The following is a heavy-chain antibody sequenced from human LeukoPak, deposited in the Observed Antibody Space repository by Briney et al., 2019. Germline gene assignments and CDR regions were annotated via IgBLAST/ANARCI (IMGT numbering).Heavy chain of an antibody. V-gene: IGHV3-30*03. CDR2: ISYDGTNK. Sequence: GASLRLSCAASGFTFSNYVIHWVRQAPGKGLEWLAVISYDGTNKYYADTVKGRFTISRDHSQSTVDLQMNTLRGADTAVYYCVRSPTYYNMDVWGKGTTVTVSS. CDR3: VRSPTYYNMDV. J-gene: IGHJ6*03. CDR1: GFTFSNYV.